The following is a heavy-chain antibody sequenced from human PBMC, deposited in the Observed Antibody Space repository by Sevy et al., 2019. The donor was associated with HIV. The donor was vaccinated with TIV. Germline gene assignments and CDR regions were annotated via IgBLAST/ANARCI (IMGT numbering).Heavy chain of an antibody. CDR1: GGSISSGDYY. D-gene: IGHD4-4*01. J-gene: IGHJ5*02. Sequence: SETLSLTCTVSGGSISSGDYYWSWIRQPPGKGLEWIGYIYYSGSTYYNPSLKSRVTISVDTSKNQFSLKLSSVTAADTVVYYCARTTVTTDNWFDPWGQGTLVTVSS. CDR3: ARTTVTTDNWFDP. CDR2: IYYSGST. V-gene: IGHV4-30-4*01.